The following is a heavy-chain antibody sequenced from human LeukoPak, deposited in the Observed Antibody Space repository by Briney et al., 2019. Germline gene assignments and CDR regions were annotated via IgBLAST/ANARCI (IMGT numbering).Heavy chain of an antibody. J-gene: IGHJ5*02. D-gene: IGHD2-2*01. CDR1: GGSFSGYY. CDR3: AREVVPAATYP. Sequence: SETLSLTCAVYGGSFSGYYWSWIRQPPGKGLEWIGEINHSGSTNYDPSLKSRVTISVDTSKNQFSLKLSSVTAADTAVYYCAREVVPAATYPWGQGTLVTVSS. V-gene: IGHV4-34*01. CDR2: INHSGST.